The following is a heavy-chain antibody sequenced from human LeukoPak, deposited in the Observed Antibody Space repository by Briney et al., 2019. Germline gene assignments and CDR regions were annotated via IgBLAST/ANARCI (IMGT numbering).Heavy chain of an antibody. V-gene: IGHV3-23*01. CDR1: GFTFSSYA. CDR2: IRDNGVAT. CDR3: VVTTGGYFDY. Sequence: GGSLRLSCAASGFTFSSYAMSWVRQAPGKGLQWVSAIRDNGVATYYAYSVKGRFTISRVNSKSTLYLQMNSLTAEDTAVYYCVVTTGGYFDYWGQGTLVTVSS. J-gene: IGHJ4*02. D-gene: IGHD4-17*01.